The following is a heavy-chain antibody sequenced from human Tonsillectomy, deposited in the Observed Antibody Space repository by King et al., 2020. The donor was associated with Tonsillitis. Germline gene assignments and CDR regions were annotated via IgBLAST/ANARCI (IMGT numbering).Heavy chain of an antibody. D-gene: IGHD6-13*01. Sequence: VTLKESGPALVKPTQTLTLTCSLSGFSLSTSGMCVSWIRQPPGKALEWLARIDWDDDKYYSTSLRTRLTISKDTSKNQVVLTMTNMDPVDTATYYCARFRWYTGSPVAAFDIWGQGTMVTVSS. CDR3: ARFRWYTGSPVAAFDI. CDR1: GFSLSTSGMC. CDR2: IDWDDDK. J-gene: IGHJ3*02. V-gene: IGHV2-70*11.